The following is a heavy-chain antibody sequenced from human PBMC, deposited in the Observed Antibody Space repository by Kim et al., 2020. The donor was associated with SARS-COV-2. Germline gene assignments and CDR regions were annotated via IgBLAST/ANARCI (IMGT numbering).Heavy chain of an antibody. Sequence: VTGRFTISRDNSKNTLYLQINSLRAEDMAVYYCAKDVGVATYYSSGMDAWGQGTTVTVSS. V-gene: IGHV3-30*02. J-gene: IGHJ6*02. D-gene: IGHD5-12*01. CDR3: AKDVGVATYYSSGMDA.